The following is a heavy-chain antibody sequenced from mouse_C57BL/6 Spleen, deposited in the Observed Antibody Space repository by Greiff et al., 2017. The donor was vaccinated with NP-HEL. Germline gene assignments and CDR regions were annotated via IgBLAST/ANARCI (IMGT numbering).Heavy chain of an antibody. Sequence: EVQLQQSGPGMVKPSQSLSLTCTVTGYSITSGYDWHWIRHFPGNKLEWMGYISYSGSTNYNPSLKSRISITHDTSKNHFFLKLNSVTTEDTATYYCARGITTVAFDYWGQGTTLTVSS. V-gene: IGHV3-1*01. CDR3: ARGITTVAFDY. D-gene: IGHD1-1*01. CDR2: ISYSGST. CDR1: GYSITSGYD. J-gene: IGHJ2*01.